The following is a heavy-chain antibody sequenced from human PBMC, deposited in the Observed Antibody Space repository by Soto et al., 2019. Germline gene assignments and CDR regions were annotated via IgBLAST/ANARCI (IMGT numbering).Heavy chain of an antibody. CDR2: IIPILGIA. CDR3: AMSPGGLDY. CDR1: GGTFSSYT. V-gene: IGHV1-69*02. Sequence: QVQLVQSGAEVKKPGSSVKVSCKASGGTFSSYTISWVRQAPGQGLEWMGRIIPILGIANYAQKFQGRVTITADKYTSTAYMELSSLRSEETAVYYCAMSPGGLDYWGQGTLVTVSS. J-gene: IGHJ4*02.